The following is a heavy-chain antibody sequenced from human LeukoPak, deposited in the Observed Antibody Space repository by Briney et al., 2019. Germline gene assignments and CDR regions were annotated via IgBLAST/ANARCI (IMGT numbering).Heavy chain of an antibody. CDR3: AATSMNHSAAPDY. CDR2: IVVGSGNT. J-gene: IGHJ4*02. V-gene: IGHV1-58*01. Sequence: WVXXXRXXXXXXIGWIVVGSGNTNYAQKFQERVTITRDMSTSTAYMELSSLRSEDTAVYYCAATSMNHSAAPDYWGQGTLVTVSS. D-gene: IGHD2-15*01.